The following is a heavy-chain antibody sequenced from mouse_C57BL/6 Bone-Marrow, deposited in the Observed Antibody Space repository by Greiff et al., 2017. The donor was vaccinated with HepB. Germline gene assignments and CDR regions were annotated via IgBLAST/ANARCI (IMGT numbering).Heavy chain of an antibody. CDR3: ARWGDY. CDR1: GYTFTSYW. V-gene: IGHV1-69*01. Sequence: QVQLQQPGAELVMPGASVKLSCKASGYTFTSYWMHWVKQRPGQGLEWIGEIDPSDSYTNYNQKFKGKSTLSVDKSSSTAYIQLSSLTSEDSAVYYCARWGDYWGQGTSVTVSS. J-gene: IGHJ4*01. CDR2: IDPSDSYT.